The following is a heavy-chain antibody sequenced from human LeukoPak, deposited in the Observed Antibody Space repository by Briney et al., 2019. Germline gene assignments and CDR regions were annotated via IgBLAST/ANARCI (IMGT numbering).Heavy chain of an antibody. D-gene: IGHD1-7*01. Sequence: SQTLSLTCTVSGGSVSSYYWSWIRQPPGKGLEWIGYIYYSGSTNYNPSLKSRVTISVDTSKNQFSLKLSSVTAADTAVYHCARDNWNYGSSMDVWGQGTTVTVSS. CDR3: ARDNWNYGSSMDV. CDR2: IYYSGST. CDR1: GGSVSSYY. V-gene: IGHV4-59*02. J-gene: IGHJ6*02.